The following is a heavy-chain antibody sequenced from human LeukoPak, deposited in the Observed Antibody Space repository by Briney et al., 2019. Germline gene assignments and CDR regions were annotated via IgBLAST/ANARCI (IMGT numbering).Heavy chain of an antibody. J-gene: IGHJ3*02. CDR1: GFTFSSYG. D-gene: IGHD3-9*01. V-gene: IGHV3-30*03. Sequence: SGRSLRLSCAASGFTFSSYGMHWVRQAPGKGLEWVAVISYDGSNKYYADSVKGRFTISRDNSKNTLYLQMNSLKTEDTAVYYCTTGPYYDILTGYFLDGAFDIWGQGTMVTVSS. CDR3: TTGPYYDILTGYFLDGAFDI. CDR2: ISYDGSNK.